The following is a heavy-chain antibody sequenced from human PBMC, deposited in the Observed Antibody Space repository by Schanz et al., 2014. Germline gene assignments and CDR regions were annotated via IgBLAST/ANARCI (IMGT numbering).Heavy chain of an antibody. J-gene: IGHJ4*02. V-gene: IGHV3-23*04. CDR1: GFTFSASA. CDR3: AKDQGSYGSGSYSYFDY. CDR2: ISGSGAST. Sequence: EVQLVESGGGLVQPGGSLKLSCAASGFTFSASAMHWVRQAPGKGLEWVSAISGSGASTYYADSVKGRFTISRDNSKNTLYLQMTSLRDEDTAGYYGAKDQGSYGSGSYSYFDYWGQGTLVTVSS. D-gene: IGHD3-10*01.